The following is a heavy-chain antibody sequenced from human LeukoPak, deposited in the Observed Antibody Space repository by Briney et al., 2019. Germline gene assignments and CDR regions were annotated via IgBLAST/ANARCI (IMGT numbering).Heavy chain of an antibody. CDR2: INHSGST. D-gene: IGHD3-10*01. CDR1: GFTFSSYS. Sequence: GSLRLSCAASGFTFSSYSMNWIRQPPGKGLEWIGEINHSGSTNYNPSLKSRVTISVDTSKNQFSLKLSSVTAADTAVYYRASSKSSYASGSDAFDIWGQGTMVTVSS. V-gene: IGHV4-34*01. CDR3: ASSKSSYASGSDAFDI. J-gene: IGHJ3*02.